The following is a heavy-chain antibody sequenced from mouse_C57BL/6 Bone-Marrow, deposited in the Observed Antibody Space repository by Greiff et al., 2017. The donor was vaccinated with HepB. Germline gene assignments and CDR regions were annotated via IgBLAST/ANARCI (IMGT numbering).Heavy chain of an antibody. CDR2: IRNKANGYTT. CDR1: GFTFTDYY. V-gene: IGHV7-3*01. J-gene: IGHJ4*01. CDR3: ARYRGFYYAMDY. Sequence: EVMLVESGGGLVQPGGSLSLSCAASGFTFTDYYMSWVRQPPGKALEWLGFIRNKANGYTTEYSASVKGRFTISRDNSQSILYLQMNALGAEDSATYYCARYRGFYYAMDYWGQGTSVTVSS.